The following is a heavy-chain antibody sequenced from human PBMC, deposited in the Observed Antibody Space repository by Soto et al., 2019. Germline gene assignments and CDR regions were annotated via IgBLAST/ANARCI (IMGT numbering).Heavy chain of an antibody. J-gene: IGHJ4*02. Sequence: QVPLVESGGGVVQPGRSLTLSCAASGFTFSRYGMHWVRQAPGKGLEWVALIWYDGSDKYYADSVKGRFTISRDNSKSTLYLQMNSLRAEDTAVYYCARDFADYSNHWYYFDYWVLGTLVTVSS. V-gene: IGHV3-33*01. CDR1: GFTFSRYG. CDR3: ARDFADYSNHWYYFDY. D-gene: IGHD4-4*01. CDR2: IWYDGSDK.